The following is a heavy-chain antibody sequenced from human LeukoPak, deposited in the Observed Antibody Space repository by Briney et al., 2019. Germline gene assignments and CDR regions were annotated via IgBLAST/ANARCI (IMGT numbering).Heavy chain of an antibody. CDR3: ARASAVVAGWFDP. CDR2: INPRGGST. J-gene: IGHJ5*02. V-gene: IGHV1-46*01. D-gene: IGHD2-15*01. CDR1: GYTFTSYY. Sequence: ASVKVSCKASGYTFTSYYMHWVRQAPGQGLEWMGIINPRGGSTSYAQKFQGRVTMTRDTSTSTVYMELSSLRSEDTAVYYCARASAVVAGWFDPLGQGTLVTVSS.